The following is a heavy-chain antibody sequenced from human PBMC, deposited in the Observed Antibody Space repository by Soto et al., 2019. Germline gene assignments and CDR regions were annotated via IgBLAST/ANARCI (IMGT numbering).Heavy chain of an antibody. CDR2: IKQDGSEK. V-gene: IGHV3-7*01. Sequence: PGGSLRLSCAASGFTFSSYWMTWVRQAPGKGLEWVANIKQDGSEKYYVDSVKGRFTISRDNAKNSLYLQMNSLRAEDSAVYYCAREYAFLEWLLKENYYYYCMDVWGQGTTVTVSS. CDR1: GFTFSSYW. D-gene: IGHD3-3*02. J-gene: IGHJ6*02. CDR3: AREYAFLEWLLKENYYYYCMDV.